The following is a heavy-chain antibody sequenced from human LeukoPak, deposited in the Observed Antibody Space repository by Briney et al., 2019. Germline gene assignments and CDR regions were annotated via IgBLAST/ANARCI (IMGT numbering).Heavy chain of an antibody. CDR3: VADPYYDASGPPRWFDP. CDR2: IVVGSDNT. D-gene: IGHD3-22*01. CDR1: GFTFPSSA. V-gene: IGHV1-58*02. J-gene: IGHJ5*02. Sequence: GASVKVSCKASGFTFPSSAMQWVRQARGQRLEWIGWIVVGSDNTNYAQKFQERLTITRDMSTSTAYMELSSPRSDDTAVYYCVADPYYDASGPPRWFDPWGQGTLVTVSS.